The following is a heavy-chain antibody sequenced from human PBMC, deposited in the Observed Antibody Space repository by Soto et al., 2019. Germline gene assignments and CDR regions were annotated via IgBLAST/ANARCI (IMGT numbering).Heavy chain of an antibody. V-gene: IGHV4-30-2*01. Sequence: PSETLSLTCAVSGGSISSGGYSWSWIRQPPGKGLEWIGYIYHSGSTYYNPSLKSRVTISVARSKNQFSLKLSSVTAADTAVYYCARAGGYSGYDWRVDYWGQGTLVTVSS. CDR3: ARAGGYSGYDWRVDY. CDR2: IYHSGST. J-gene: IGHJ4*02. D-gene: IGHD5-12*01. CDR1: GGSISSGGYS.